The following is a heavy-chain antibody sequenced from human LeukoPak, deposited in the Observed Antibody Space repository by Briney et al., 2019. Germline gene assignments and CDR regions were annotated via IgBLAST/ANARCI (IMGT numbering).Heavy chain of an antibody. J-gene: IGHJ4*02. CDR2: ISYDESNK. Sequence: PGGSLRLSCAASGFTLSSYEMNWVRQAPGKGLEWVAVISYDESNKYYADSVKGRFTISRDNSKNTLFVQMSSLRAEDTAVYYCARGEYYSDTSSYFDYWGQGTLVTVSS. V-gene: IGHV3-30*03. D-gene: IGHD3-22*01. CDR3: ARGEYYSDTSSYFDY. CDR1: GFTLSSYE.